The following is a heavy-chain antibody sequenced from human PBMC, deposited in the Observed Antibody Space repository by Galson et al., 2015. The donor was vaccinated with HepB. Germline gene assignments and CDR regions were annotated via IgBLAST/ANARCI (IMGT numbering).Heavy chain of an antibody. CDR1: EFTFSSYG. V-gene: IGHV3-30*02. Sequence: SLRLSCAASEFTFSSYGMHWVRQAPGKGLEWVAFIRYDGSNKYYADSVKGRFTISRDNSKNTLYLQMNSLRAEDTAVYYCAHPRPYSSSSYYFDYWGQGTLVTVSS. D-gene: IGHD6-13*01. J-gene: IGHJ4*02. CDR2: IRYDGSNK. CDR3: AHPRPYSSSSYYFDY.